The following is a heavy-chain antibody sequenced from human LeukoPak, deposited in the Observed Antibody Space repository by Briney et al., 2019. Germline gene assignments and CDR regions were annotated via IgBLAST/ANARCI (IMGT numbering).Heavy chain of an antibody. D-gene: IGHD3-10*01. Sequence: GGSLRLSCAASGFTFSSYWMHWVRQAPGKGLVWVSRINSAESSTNYADSVKGRFTTSRDNAKNTLYLQMNSLRAEDTALYYCATSGIGGSGSYYLFDYWGQGTLVTVSS. J-gene: IGHJ4*02. CDR2: INSAESST. CDR1: GFTFSSYW. CDR3: ATSGIGGSGSYYLFDY. V-gene: IGHV3-74*01.